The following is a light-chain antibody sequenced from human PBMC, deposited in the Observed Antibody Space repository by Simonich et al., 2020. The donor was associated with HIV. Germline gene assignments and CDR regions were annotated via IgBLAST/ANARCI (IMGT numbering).Light chain of an antibody. CDR2: DAS. CDR3: QQRSNWPLT. Sequence: EIVMTQSPATLSVSPGERATLSCRAGQSVSSNLAWYQQKPGQAPRLLIYDASTRATGIPARFSGSGSGTDFTLTISSLEPEDFAVYYCQQRSNWPLTFGGGTKVEIK. J-gene: IGKJ4*01. CDR1: QSVSSN. V-gene: IGKV3-11*01.